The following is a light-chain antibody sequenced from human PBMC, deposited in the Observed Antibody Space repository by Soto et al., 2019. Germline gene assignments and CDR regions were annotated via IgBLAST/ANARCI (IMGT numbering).Light chain of an antibody. CDR1: TSNIGSKT. J-gene: IGLJ1*01. Sequence: QSVLTQPPSASGTPGQSVTISCSGSTSNIGSKTVSWYQQLPGAAPKLLIYSTNQWPSGVPVPFSGSKSGTSASLTISGLQFQDEDDYYCATWDDSRNSLYVFGPGTKLTVL. V-gene: IGLV1-44*01. CDR2: STN. CDR3: ATWDDSRNSLYV.